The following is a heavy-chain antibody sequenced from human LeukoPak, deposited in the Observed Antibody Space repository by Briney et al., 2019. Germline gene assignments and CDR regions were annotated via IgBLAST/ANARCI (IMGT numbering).Heavy chain of an antibody. Sequence: GGSLRLSCAASGFTFSRYTMTWVRQAPGKGLEWVSAIRGSGGTTYYADSVKGRFTISRDNSKNTLYLQMNSLRAEDTAVYYCAKESSLAYCGGDCFTFDYSGQGTLVTVSS. D-gene: IGHD2-21*02. CDR2: IRGSGGTT. CDR3: AKESSLAYCGGDCFTFDY. CDR1: GFTFSRYT. V-gene: IGHV3-23*01. J-gene: IGHJ4*02.